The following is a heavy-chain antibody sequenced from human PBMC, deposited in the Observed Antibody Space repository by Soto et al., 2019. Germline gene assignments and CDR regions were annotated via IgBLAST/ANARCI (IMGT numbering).Heavy chain of an antibody. Sequence: ASVKVSCKASGYTFTSYYMHWVRQATGQGLEWMGWMNPNSGNTGYAQKFQGRVTMTRNTSISTAYMELSSLRSEDTAVYYCARGRDTAMVTAGMDVWGQGTTVTVSS. D-gene: IGHD5-18*01. CDR3: ARGRDTAMVTAGMDV. CDR1: GYTFTSYY. CDR2: MNPNSGNT. J-gene: IGHJ6*02. V-gene: IGHV1-8*02.